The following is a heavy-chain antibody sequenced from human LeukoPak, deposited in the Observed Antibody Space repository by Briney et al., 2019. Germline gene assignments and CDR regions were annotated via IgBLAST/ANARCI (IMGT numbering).Heavy chain of an antibody. V-gene: IGHV3-7*01. Sequence: GGSLRLSCAASGFTFSSYWMSWVRQAPGKGLEWVANIKQDGSDKYCVGSVKGRFTISRDNAKNSLYLQMNSLRAEDTAVYYCARDLLAGAPGEDYWGQGTLVTVSS. CDR1: GFTFSSYW. J-gene: IGHJ4*02. CDR3: ARDLLAGAPGEDY. D-gene: IGHD1-26*01. CDR2: IKQDGSDK.